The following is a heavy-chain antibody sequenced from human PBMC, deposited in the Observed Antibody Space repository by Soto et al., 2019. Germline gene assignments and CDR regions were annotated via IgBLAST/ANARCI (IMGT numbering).Heavy chain of an antibody. D-gene: IGHD1-1*01. J-gene: IGHJ4*02. V-gene: IGHV4-30-2*01. CDR2: IYHSGIT. CDR1: VGSISSGGYY. Sequence: SETLSITCAFSVGSISSGGYYWSWIRQPPGKGLEWIGYIYHSGITYYNPSLKSRVTISVDRSKNQLCLKLSSVTAADTAVYYCARAPQLRSYFDYWGQGTMVTVSS. CDR3: ARAPQLRSYFDY.